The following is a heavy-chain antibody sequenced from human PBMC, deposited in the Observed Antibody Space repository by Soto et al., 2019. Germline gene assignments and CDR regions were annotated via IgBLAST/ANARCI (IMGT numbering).Heavy chain of an antibody. J-gene: IGHJ6*02. CDR2: IYTSGNT. D-gene: IGHD2-8*01. Sequence: QVQLQGSDPRLLKPSETLSLTCTVSGASVTSYYWSWIRQPAGKGLDWIGRIYTSGNTDYNPSLKSRVPLSLETSQNQVSLKLSSVTAADTAIYYCARDGVGPHGMDVWGQGNTVTVSS. CDR3: ARDGVGPHGMDV. CDR1: GASVTSYY. V-gene: IGHV4-4*07.